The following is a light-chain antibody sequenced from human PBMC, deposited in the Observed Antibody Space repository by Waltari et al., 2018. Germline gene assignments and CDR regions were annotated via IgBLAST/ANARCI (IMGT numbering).Light chain of an antibody. CDR1: SSNIGSNT. V-gene: IGLV1-44*01. J-gene: IGLJ2*01. Sequence: QSVLTQPPSASGTPGQRVTISCSGRSSNIGSNTVNWYQQLPGTAPKLLIYNNNQRPSGVPDRFSGSKSGTSASLAISGLQSEDEADYYCAAWDDSLSGPVVFGGGTKLTVL. CDR3: AAWDDSLSGPVV. CDR2: NNN.